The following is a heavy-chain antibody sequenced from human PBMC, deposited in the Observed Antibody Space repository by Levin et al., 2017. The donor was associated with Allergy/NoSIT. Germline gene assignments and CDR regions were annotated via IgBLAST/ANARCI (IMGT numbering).Heavy chain of an antibody. J-gene: IGHJ4*02. CDR3: ARYASLLWFGEYG. D-gene: IGHD3-10*01. CDR2: INHSGST. CDR1: GGSFSGYY. V-gene: IGHV4-34*01. Sequence: PSETLSLTCAVYGGSFSGYYWSWIRQPPGKGLEWIGEINHSGSTNYNPSLKSRVTISVDTSKNQFSLKLSSVTAADTAVYYCARYASLLWFGEYGWGQGTLVTVSS.